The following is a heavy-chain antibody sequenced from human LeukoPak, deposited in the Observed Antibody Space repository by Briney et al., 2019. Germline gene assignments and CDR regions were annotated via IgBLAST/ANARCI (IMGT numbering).Heavy chain of an antibody. Sequence: GGSLRLSCAASGFTFSSYAMHWVRQAPGQELEWGAVISYDGSNKYYADSVKGRFTISRDNSKNTLYLQMNSLRAEDTAVYYCARDGTRAAAGTMWFDPWGQGTLVTVSS. CDR1: GFTFSSYA. CDR2: ISYDGSNK. D-gene: IGHD6-13*01. CDR3: ARDGTRAAAGTMWFDP. J-gene: IGHJ5*02. V-gene: IGHV3-30*04.